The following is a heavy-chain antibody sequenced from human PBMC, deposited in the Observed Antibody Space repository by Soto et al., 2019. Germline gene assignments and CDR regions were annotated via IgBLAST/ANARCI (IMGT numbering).Heavy chain of an antibody. CDR3: AKDVESYGPFSLVDYGMDV. Sequence: GGSLRLSCIASGFTFSSYAMSWVRQAPGKGLEWVSAISGSGGSTYYADSVKGRFTISRDNSKNTLYLQMNSLRAEDTAVYYCAKDVESYGPFSLVDYGMDVWGQGTTVTVSS. CDR1: GFTFSSYA. J-gene: IGHJ6*02. V-gene: IGHV3-23*01. CDR2: ISGSGGST. D-gene: IGHD5-18*01.